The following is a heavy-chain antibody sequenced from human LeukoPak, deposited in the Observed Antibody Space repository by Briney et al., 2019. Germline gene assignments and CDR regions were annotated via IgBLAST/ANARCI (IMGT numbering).Heavy chain of an antibody. V-gene: IGHV3-74*01. CDR1: GFTLSSYW. CDR2: INSDGSST. Sequence: PGGSLRLSCAASGFTLSSYWMHWVRQAPGKGLVWVSRINSDGSSTSYADSVKGRFTISRDNAKNTLYLQMNSLRAEDTAVFYCARTPYSSSSLTWGQGTMVTVSS. J-gene: IGHJ3*01. CDR3: ARTPYSSSSLT. D-gene: IGHD6-6*01.